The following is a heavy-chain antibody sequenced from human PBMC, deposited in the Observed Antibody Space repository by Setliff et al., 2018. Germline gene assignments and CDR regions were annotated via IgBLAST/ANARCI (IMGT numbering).Heavy chain of an antibody. V-gene: IGHV3-33*06. CDR3: AKDVSHLGYFDY. J-gene: IGHJ4*02. Sequence: QPGGSLRLSCAASGFTFSSYAMTWVRQAPGKGLEWVAVIWYDGSNKYYADSVKGRFTISRDNSKNTLYLQMNSLRAEDTAVYYCAKDVSHLGYFDYWGQGTLVTVSS. D-gene: IGHD2-8*01. CDR2: IWYDGSNK. CDR1: GFTFSSYA.